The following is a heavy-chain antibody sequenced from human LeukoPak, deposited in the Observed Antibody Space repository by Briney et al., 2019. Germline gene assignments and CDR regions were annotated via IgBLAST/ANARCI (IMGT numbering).Heavy chain of an antibody. Sequence: APVKVSCKASGYTFTSYGISWVRQAPGQGLEWMGWISAYNGTTNYAQKLQGRVTMTTNTSTSTAYMELRSLRSDDTAVYYCARAYDFWSGPYYYYMDVWGKGTTVTVSS. D-gene: IGHD3-3*01. CDR1: GYTFTSYG. V-gene: IGHV1-18*01. CDR3: ARAYDFWSGPYYYYMDV. CDR2: ISAYNGTT. J-gene: IGHJ6*03.